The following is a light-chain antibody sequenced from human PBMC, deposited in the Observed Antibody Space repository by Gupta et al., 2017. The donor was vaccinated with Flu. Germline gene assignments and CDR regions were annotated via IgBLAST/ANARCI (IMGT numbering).Light chain of an antibody. CDR1: QSSNSY. CDR3: QQSNCTPHT. CDR2: AAS. Sequence: DGQCAQSPSSLSASLGDRATITCRASQSSNSYLNWYQQKPGQAPKLLIYAASSLQSGVPARFSGSGSGTDFTLTISSLQPEDVATYYCQQSNCTPHTFGQGTKLEIK. V-gene: IGKV1-39*01. J-gene: IGKJ2*01.